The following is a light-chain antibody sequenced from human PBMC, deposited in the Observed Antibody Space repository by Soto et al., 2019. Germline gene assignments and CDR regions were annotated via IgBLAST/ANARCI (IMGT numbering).Light chain of an antibody. CDR3: QQANSFPLT. CDR2: AAS. Sequence: DIQMTQSPSSVSASVGDRVTITCRASQGISSWLAWYQQKPGKAPKLLIYAASSLQSGATSRFSVSGSGTAFALPIGSLQPEDFATYYWQQANSFPLTFGGGTKVEIK. V-gene: IGKV1-12*01. J-gene: IGKJ4*01. CDR1: QGISSW.